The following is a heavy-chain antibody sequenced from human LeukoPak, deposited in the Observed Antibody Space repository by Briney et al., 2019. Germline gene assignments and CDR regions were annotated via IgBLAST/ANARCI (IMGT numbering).Heavy chain of an antibody. V-gene: IGHV3-49*03. Sequence: GGSLRLSCPTSGFXFGDYGISWFRLAPGGGLEWVSFIRSKTYSRATDYAATVRGRFVISRDDSESIAYLQMNSPKTEDTGVYYCTRNPHPFCSGVHCPSDSWGQGTLVTVSP. CDR1: GFXFGDYG. CDR3: TRNPHPFCSGVHCPSDS. D-gene: IGHD2-15*01. J-gene: IGHJ4*02. CDR2: IRSKTYSRAT.